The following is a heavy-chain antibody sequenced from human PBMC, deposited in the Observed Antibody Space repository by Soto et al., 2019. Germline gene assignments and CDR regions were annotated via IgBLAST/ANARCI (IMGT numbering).Heavy chain of an antibody. J-gene: IGHJ4*02. CDR2: IYYSGST. V-gene: IGHV4-59*01. D-gene: IGHD3-10*01. Sequence: PSETLSLTCTVSGGSISSYYWSWIRQPPGKGLEWIGYIYYSGSTNYNPSLKSRVTISVDTSKNQFSLKLSSVTAADTAVYYCARDHRAPHYGSGSYYTTFGYWGQGTLVTVSS. CDR3: ARDHRAPHYGSGSYYTTFGY. CDR1: GGSISSYY.